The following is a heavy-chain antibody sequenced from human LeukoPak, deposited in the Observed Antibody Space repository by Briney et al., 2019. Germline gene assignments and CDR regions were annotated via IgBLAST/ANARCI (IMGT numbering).Heavy chain of an antibody. D-gene: IGHD1-26*01. Sequence: PGGSLRLSCAASGFTFSSYSMNWVHQAPGKGLERVSSISSSSSYIYYADSVKGRFTISRDNAKNSLYLQMNSLRAEDTAVYYCARKSGSYSYYFDYWGQGTLVTVSS. CDR2: ISSSSSYI. CDR3: ARKSGSYSYYFDY. CDR1: GFTFSSYS. V-gene: IGHV3-21*01. J-gene: IGHJ4*02.